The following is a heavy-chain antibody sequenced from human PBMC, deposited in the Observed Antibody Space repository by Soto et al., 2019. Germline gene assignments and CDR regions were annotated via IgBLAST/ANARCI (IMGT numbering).Heavy chain of an antibody. CDR1: GGTFSSYA. D-gene: IGHD3-3*01. V-gene: IGHV1-69*01. CDR3: ARLISGRDFWSGNYYYGMDV. J-gene: IGHJ6*02. Sequence: QVQLVQSGAEVKKPGSSVKVSCKASGGTFSSYAISWVRQAPGQGLEWMGGIIPIFGTANYAQKFQGRVTITADESTSTAYMELSRLRSEDTAVYYCARLISGRDFWSGNYYYGMDVWGQGTTVTVSS. CDR2: IIPIFGTA.